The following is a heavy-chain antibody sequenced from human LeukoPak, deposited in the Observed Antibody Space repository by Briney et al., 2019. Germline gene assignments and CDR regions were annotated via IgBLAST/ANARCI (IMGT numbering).Heavy chain of an antibody. D-gene: IGHD6-13*01. CDR1: GFTFSNAW. CDR2: IKSKTDGGTT. J-gene: IGHJ4*02. Sequence: GGSLGLSWAASGFTFSNAWMSWVRQAPGKGLEWVGRIKSKTDGGTTDYAAPVKGRFTISRDDSKNTLYLQMNSLKTEDTAVYYCTTKISRAAASALGYWGQGTLVTVSS. V-gene: IGHV3-15*01. CDR3: TTKISRAAASALGY.